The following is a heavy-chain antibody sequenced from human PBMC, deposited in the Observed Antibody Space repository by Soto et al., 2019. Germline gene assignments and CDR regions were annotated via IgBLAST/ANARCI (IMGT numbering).Heavy chain of an antibody. CDR3: ASYYDILTGYPQPFDY. J-gene: IGHJ4*02. CDR2: LNHSGST. CDR1: GGSFSGYY. Sequence: PSETLSLTCAAYGGSFSGYYWSWIRHPPGRGMEWFGELNHSGSTNYNRSLKSRVTISVDTSKNQCCMKLRSVTSADTAVYYCASYYDILTGYPQPFDYWGQGTLVAVSS. D-gene: IGHD3-9*01. V-gene: IGHV4-34*01.